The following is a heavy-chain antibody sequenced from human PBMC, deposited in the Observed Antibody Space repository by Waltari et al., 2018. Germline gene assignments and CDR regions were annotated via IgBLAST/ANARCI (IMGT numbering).Heavy chain of an antibody. CDR3: ARALYYYMDV. J-gene: IGHJ6*03. V-gene: IGHV4-59*01. CDR1: GGSISSYY. Sequence: QVQLQESGPGLVKPSETLSLTCAVSGGSISSYYWSWIRQPPGKGLEWIGYIYYSGSTNYNPSLKSRVTISVDTSKNQFSLKLSSVTAADTAVYYCARALYYYMDVWGKGTTVTVSS. CDR2: IYYSGST.